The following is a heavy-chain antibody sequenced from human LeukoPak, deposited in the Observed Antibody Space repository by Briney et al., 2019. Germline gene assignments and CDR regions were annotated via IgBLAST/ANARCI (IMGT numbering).Heavy chain of an antibody. CDR2: IDWDDDK. Sequence: SGPTLVNPTQTLTLTCTFSGFSLSTSGMRVSWIRQPPGKALEWLARIDWDDDKFYSTSLKTRLTISKDTSKNQVVLTMTNMDPVDTATYYCARSPTKYCSGGSCYGALDYWGQGTLVTVSS. CDR3: ARSPTKYCSGGSCYGALDY. V-gene: IGHV2-70*04. CDR1: GFSLSTSGMR. D-gene: IGHD2-15*01. J-gene: IGHJ4*02.